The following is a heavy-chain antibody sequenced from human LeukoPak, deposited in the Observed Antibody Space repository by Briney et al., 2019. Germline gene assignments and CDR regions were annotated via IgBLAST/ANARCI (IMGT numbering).Heavy chain of an antibody. Sequence: GGSLRLSCAASGFTFNSYGMHWVRQAPGKGLEWLAFIHYDGTNKYYVDSVKGRFTISRDNSKNTLYLQMNSLRAEDTAVYYCARVYDSSGYYYFDYWGQGTLVTVSS. J-gene: IGHJ4*02. CDR1: GFTFNSYG. CDR3: ARVYDSSGYYYFDY. V-gene: IGHV3-30*02. D-gene: IGHD3-22*01. CDR2: IHYDGTNK.